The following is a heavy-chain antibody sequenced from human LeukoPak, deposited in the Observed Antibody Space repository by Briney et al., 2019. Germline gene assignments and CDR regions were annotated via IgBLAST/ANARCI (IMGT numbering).Heavy chain of an antibody. J-gene: IGHJ4*02. V-gene: IGHV3-30*02. CDR3: ANSDY. CDR2: IRFDGSKK. Sequence: PCKVLEWVAFIRFDGSKKYYADSVKGRLTISRDNSKNTLYLQMNSLKPEDTAVYYCANSDYWGQGTLVTVSS.